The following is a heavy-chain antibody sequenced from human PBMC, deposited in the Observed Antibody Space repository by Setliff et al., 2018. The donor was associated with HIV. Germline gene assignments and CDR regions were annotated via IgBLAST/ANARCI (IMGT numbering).Heavy chain of an antibody. CDR2: INQDGSEK. Sequence: GGSLRLSCVASGFTFSNYKMSWVRQAPGKGLEWVANINQDGSEKFFVDSVKGRFTISRDNAKNSLYLQMNSLRAEDTAVYYCARVDGSSSWFYYYYYYMDIWGKGTTVTSP. J-gene: IGHJ6*03. D-gene: IGHD6-13*01. V-gene: IGHV3-7*03. CDR3: ARVDGSSSWFYYYYYYMDI. CDR1: GFTFSNYK.